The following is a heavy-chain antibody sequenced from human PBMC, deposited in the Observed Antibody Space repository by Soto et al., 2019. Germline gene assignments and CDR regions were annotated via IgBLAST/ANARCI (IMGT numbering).Heavy chain of an antibody. J-gene: IGHJ4*02. Sequence: QVQLVQSGAEVKKPGASVKVSCKASGYTFTSYAMHWVRQAPGQRLEWMGWINAGNGNTKYSQKFQGRVTITRDTSASTAYMELSSLRSEDTAVYYCARADCSSTSCYPGPFDYWGQGTLVTVSS. V-gene: IGHV1-3*01. D-gene: IGHD2-2*01. CDR3: ARADCSSTSCYPGPFDY. CDR1: GYTFTSYA. CDR2: INAGNGNT.